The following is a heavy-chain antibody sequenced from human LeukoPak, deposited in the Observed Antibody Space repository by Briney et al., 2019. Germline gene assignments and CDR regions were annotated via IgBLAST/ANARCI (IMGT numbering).Heavy chain of an antibody. V-gene: IGHV3-21*01. J-gene: IGHJ4*02. Sequence: GGSLKLSCAASGFTFSPYTMNWVRQAPGEGLEWVASISSTSTYKYYADSWKGRFIISRDNSKNSVYLQMNSLKVDDTAMYYCVRDPGVPAAPFDYWGQGTLVAVSS. CDR3: VRDPGVPAAPFDY. D-gene: IGHD2-2*01. CDR1: GFTFSPYT. CDR2: ISSTSTYK.